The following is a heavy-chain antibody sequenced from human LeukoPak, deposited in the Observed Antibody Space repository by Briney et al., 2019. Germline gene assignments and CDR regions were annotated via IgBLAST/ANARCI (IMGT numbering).Heavy chain of an antibody. CDR2: IYYSGST. J-gene: IGHJ4*02. V-gene: IGHV4-59*01. CDR3: ARTNIVGVRFDY. CDR1: GGSISSYY. D-gene: IGHD1-26*01. Sequence: SETLSLTCTVSGGSISSYYWSWIRQPPGKGLEWIGYIYYSGSTNYNPSLKSRVTISVDTSKNQFSLKLSSVTAADTAVYYCARTNIVGVRFDYWGQGTLVTVSS.